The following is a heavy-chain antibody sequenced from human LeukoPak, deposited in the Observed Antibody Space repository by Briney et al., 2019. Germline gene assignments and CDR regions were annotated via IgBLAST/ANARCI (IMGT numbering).Heavy chain of an antibody. V-gene: IGHV3-11*06. J-gene: IGHJ6*03. Sequence: GGSLRLSCAASKFTFSDSYMGWIRQAPGKGLEWVSSISTTSSSSYIHYADSMKGRFTISRDNAKSSLYLQMNSLRAEDTAVYYCARVMAGYSYMDVWGKGTTVTVSS. D-gene: IGHD3-10*01. CDR3: ARVMAGYSYMDV. CDR1: KFTFSDSY. CDR2: ISTTSSSSYI.